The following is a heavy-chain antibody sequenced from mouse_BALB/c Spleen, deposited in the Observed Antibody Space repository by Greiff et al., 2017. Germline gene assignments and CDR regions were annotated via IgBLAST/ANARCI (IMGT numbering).Heavy chain of an antibody. D-gene: IGHD1-1*01. CDR2: ISYSGST. CDR1: GYSITSDYA. Sequence: EVQRVESGPGLVKPSQSLSLTCTVTGYSITSDYAWNWIRQFPGNKLEWMGYISYSGSTSYNPSLKSRISITRDTSKNQFFLQLNSVTTEDTATYYCARGGYYYGSLYYYAMDYWGQGTSVTVSS. CDR3: ARGGYYYGSLYYYAMDY. J-gene: IGHJ4*01. V-gene: IGHV3-2*02.